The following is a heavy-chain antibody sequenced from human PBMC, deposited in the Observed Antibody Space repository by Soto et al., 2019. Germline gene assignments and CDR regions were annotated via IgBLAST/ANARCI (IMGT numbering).Heavy chain of an antibody. CDR1: GYTFTDYY. J-gene: IGHJ4*02. V-gene: IGHV1-46*01. CDR2: INPSDGRS. Sequence: QVQLVQSGAEVKEPGASLKVSCKASGYTFTDYYMHWVRQAPGQGLEWMAIINPSDGRSTYAQDCRGRXTXTXXTSTSTIYMYLSSLRSEDTAVYYCTRGGCLSETCPGTVFEFWGQGTLVAVSS. CDR3: TRGGCLSETCPGTVFEF. D-gene: IGHD1-1*01.